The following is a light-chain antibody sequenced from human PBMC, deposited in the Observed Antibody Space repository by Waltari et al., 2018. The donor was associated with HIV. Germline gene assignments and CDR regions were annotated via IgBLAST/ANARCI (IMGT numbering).Light chain of an antibody. CDR1: TLGHKS. Sequence: SYELTQPPSVSVSPVQPAIIPCSGDTLGHKSVSWYQQRPGQSPLLVIYQDNKRPSGIPERFSGSNSGNTATLTIRGTQAMDEADYYCQAWDSTSYVVFGGGTKLTVL. CDR2: QDN. CDR3: QAWDSTSYVV. V-gene: IGLV3-1*01. J-gene: IGLJ2*01.